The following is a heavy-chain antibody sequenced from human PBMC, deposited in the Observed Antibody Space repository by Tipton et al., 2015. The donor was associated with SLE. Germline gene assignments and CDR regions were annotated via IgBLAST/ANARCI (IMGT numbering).Heavy chain of an antibody. D-gene: IGHD6-6*01. CDR1: GFTFSSYW. Sequence: GSLRLSCAASGFTFSSYWMHWVRQAPGKGLVWVSRINSDGSSTSYADFVKGRFTISRDNAKNTLYLQMNSLRAEDTAVYYCARDGARTSYSSSQGGDYWGQGTLVTVSS. CDR2: INSDGSST. V-gene: IGHV3-74*01. CDR3: ARDGARTSYSSSQGGDY. J-gene: IGHJ4*02.